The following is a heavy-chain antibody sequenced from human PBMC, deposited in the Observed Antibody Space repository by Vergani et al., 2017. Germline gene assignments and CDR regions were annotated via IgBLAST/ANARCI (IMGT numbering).Heavy chain of an antibody. Sequence: VQLVESGGGLEQPGRSLRLSCAASGFNFMSYGMHWVRQAPGKGLEWLAFIRYDRSYQYYGDSVTGRFTISRENSNNSLYLQLNSLKPEDTAIYYCAKDRAVGASAVYLDSWGQGTLVTVSS. V-gene: IGHV3-30*02. D-gene: IGHD1-26*01. J-gene: IGHJ4*02. CDR3: AKDRAVGASAVYLDS. CDR2: IRYDRSYQ. CDR1: GFNFMSYG.